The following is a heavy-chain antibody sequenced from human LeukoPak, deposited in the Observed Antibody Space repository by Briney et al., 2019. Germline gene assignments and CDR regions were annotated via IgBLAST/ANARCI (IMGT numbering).Heavy chain of an antibody. CDR1: GFTFSSYE. CDR2: ISSSGSTR. Sequence: GGSLRLSCAASGFTFSSYEMNWVRQAPGKGLEWVSYISSSGSTRYYADSVKGRFTISRGNAKNSLYLQMNSLRAEDTAVYYCAREERGSSGPFDYWGQGTLVTVSS. CDR3: AREERGSSGPFDY. J-gene: IGHJ4*02. V-gene: IGHV3-48*03. D-gene: IGHD6-19*01.